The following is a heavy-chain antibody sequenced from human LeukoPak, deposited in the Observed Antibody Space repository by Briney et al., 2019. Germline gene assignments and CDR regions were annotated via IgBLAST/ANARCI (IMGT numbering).Heavy chain of an antibody. V-gene: IGHV4-4*07. CDR2: IYSSGST. Sequence: SETLSLTCTVSGESINSFYWSWIRQPAGKGLEWIGFIYSSGSTNYSPSLKSRVTMSVDTSKNQFSLKLSSVTAADTAVYYCARDVVAAAGSFDYWGQGTQVTVSS. D-gene: IGHD6-13*01. CDR1: GESINSFY. CDR3: ARDVVAAAGSFDY. J-gene: IGHJ4*02.